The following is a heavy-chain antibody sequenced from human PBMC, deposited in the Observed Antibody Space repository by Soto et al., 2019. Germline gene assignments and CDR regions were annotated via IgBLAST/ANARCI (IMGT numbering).Heavy chain of an antibody. V-gene: IGHV4-31*03. Sequence: TLSLTCTVSGGSIRSGGYYGTWIRHFPGKGLEWIGNIYYSGTTYYNPSLKSRLTMSVDTSKNQFSLRLNSVTAADTAMYFCARDRLMATSGTARYYYGLDVWGQGTTVTVSS. J-gene: IGHJ6*02. D-gene: IGHD5-12*01. CDR3: ARDRLMATSGTARYYYGLDV. CDR2: IYYSGTT. CDR1: GGSIRSGGYY.